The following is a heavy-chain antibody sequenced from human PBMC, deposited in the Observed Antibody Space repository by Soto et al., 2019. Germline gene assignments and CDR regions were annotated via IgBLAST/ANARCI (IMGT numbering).Heavy chain of an antibody. CDR3: ARGSSGMDV. Sequence: GGSLRLSCAPSGLTFSSYGIHWVRQAPGKGLEWVAVIWYDGSNKYYADSVKGRFTISRDNSKNTLYLQMNSLRAEDTAVYYCARGSSGMDVWGQGTTVTVSS. CDR2: IWYDGSNK. D-gene: IGHD6-13*01. V-gene: IGHV3-33*01. J-gene: IGHJ6*02. CDR1: GLTFSSYG.